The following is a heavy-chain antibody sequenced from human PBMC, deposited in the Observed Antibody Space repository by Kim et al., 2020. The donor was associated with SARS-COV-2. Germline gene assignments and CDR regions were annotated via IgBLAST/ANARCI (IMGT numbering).Heavy chain of an antibody. D-gene: IGHD3-10*01. CDR3: ARDPTPYYYGSGRYQSQEGYYYGMDV. Sequence: GGSLRLSCAASGFTVSSNYMSWVRQAPGKGLEWVSVIYSGGSTYYADSVKGRFTISRDNSKNTLYLQMNSLRAEDTAVYYCARDPTPYYYGSGRYQSQEGYYYGMDVWGQGTTVTVSS. J-gene: IGHJ6*02. V-gene: IGHV3-53*01. CDR1: GFTVSSNY. CDR2: IYSGGST.